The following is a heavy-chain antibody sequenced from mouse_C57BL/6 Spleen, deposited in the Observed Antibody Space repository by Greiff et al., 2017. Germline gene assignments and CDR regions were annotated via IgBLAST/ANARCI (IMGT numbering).Heavy chain of an antibody. Sequence: VQLQQYGPELVKPGASVKISCKASGYAFSSSWMNWVKQRPGKGLEWIGRIYPGDGDTNYNGKFKGKATLTADKSSSTAYMQLSSLTSEDSAVYFCARSRGYDVFDYWGQGTTLTVSS. CDR1: GYAFSSSW. V-gene: IGHV1-82*01. J-gene: IGHJ2*01. CDR3: ARSRGYDVFDY. D-gene: IGHD2-2*01. CDR2: IYPGDGDT.